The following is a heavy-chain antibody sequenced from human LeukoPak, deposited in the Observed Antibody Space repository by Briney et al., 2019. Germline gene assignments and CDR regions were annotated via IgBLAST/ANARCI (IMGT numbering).Heavy chain of an antibody. Sequence: PGGSLGLSCAASGFTFSSYGMHWVRQAPGKGLEWVAVISYDGSNKYYADSVKGRSTISRDNSKNTLYLQMNSLRAEDTAVYYCAKDLSSGSYYFDYWGQGTLVTVSS. J-gene: IGHJ4*02. CDR2: ISYDGSNK. V-gene: IGHV3-30*18. CDR1: GFTFSSYG. CDR3: AKDLSSGSYYFDY. D-gene: IGHD3-22*01.